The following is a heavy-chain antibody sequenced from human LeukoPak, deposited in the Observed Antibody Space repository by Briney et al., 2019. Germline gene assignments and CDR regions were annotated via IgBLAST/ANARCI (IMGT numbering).Heavy chain of an antibody. CDR3: ARDRSSGLDAFDI. D-gene: IGHD3-22*01. J-gene: IGHJ3*02. V-gene: IGHV3-48*04. Sequence: GGSLRLSCAASGFTFSSYSMNWVRQAPGKGLEWVSYISSSSSTIYYADSVKGRFTISRDNAKNSLYLQMNSLRAEDTAVYYCARDRSSGLDAFDIWGQGTMVTVSS. CDR2: ISSSSSTI. CDR1: GFTFSSYS.